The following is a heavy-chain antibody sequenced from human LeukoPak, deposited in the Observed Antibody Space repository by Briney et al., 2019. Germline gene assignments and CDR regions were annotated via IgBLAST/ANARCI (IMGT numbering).Heavy chain of an antibody. CDR1: GFTFSSYG. Sequence: GGSLRLSCAASGFTFSSYGMHWVRQAPGKGLEWVAVISYDGSNKYYADSVKGRFTIPRDNSKNTLYLQMNSLRAEDTAVYYCAKDQGRDTAMVGTNTNQDYWGQGTLVTVSS. D-gene: IGHD5-18*01. CDR2: ISYDGSNK. V-gene: IGHV3-30*18. J-gene: IGHJ4*02. CDR3: AKDQGRDTAMVGTNTNQDY.